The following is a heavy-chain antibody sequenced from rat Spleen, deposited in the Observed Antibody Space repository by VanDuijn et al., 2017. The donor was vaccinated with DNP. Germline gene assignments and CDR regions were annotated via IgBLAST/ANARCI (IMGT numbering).Heavy chain of an antibody. CDR2: ISYSGTT. CDR3: ARGLNYGGYNYYWYFDF. V-gene: IGHV3-1*01. D-gene: IGHD1-11*01. Sequence: EVQLQESGPGPVKPSQSLSLTCSVTGYSITSNYWGWIRKFPGNKMEWMAYISYSGTTGYNPSLKSRISITRDTSKNQFLLRVNSVTTEDTATYYCARGLNYGGYNYYWYFDFWGPGTMVTVSS. J-gene: IGHJ1*01. CDR1: GYSITSNY.